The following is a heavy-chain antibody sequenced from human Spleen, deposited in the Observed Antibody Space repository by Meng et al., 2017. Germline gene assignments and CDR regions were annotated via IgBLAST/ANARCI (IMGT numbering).Heavy chain of an antibody. CDR2: IYWDDDK. V-gene: IGHV2-5*02. J-gene: IGHJ4*02. CDR3: AHRRPYSGSWDVGVFDY. D-gene: IGHD1-26*01. CDR1: GVSLTMSRVG. Sequence: QTHLQSSSPPRVKPTHTPSRTCTFSGVSLTMSRVGVGWIRHPPGNALECLALIYWDDDKRYSPSLKNRLTITKDTSKNQVVLTMTNVDPVDTATYYCAHRRPYSGSWDVGVFDYWGQGTLVTVSS.